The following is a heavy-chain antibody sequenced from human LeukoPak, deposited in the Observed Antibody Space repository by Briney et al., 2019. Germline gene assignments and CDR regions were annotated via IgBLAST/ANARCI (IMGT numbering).Heavy chain of an antibody. CDR1: GYTLTELS. CDR3: ATGGSWVVAANNAFDI. V-gene: IGHV1-24*01. Sequence: ASVKVSCKVSGYTLTELSMHWVRQAPGKGLEWMGGFDPKDGETIYAQKFQGRVTMTEDTSTDTAYMELSSLRSEDTAVYYCATGGSWVVAANNAFDIWGQGTMVTVSS. CDR2: FDPKDGET. J-gene: IGHJ3*02. D-gene: IGHD2-15*01.